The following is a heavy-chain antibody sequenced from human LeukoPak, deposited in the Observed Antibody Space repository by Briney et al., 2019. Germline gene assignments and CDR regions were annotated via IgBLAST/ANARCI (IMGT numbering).Heavy chain of an antibody. CDR1: GFTFNSYA. Sequence: GGSPRLSCAASGFTFNSYAMSWVRQAPGKGLEWVSRISDSGGGTYFADSVKGRFTISRDNSKNILYLQMNSLRAEDTAVYYCAKDRGAIRGWFFDLWGRGTLVSVSS. CDR3: AKDRGAIRGWFFDL. D-gene: IGHD2-2*01. CDR2: ISDSGGGT. J-gene: IGHJ2*01. V-gene: IGHV3-23*01.